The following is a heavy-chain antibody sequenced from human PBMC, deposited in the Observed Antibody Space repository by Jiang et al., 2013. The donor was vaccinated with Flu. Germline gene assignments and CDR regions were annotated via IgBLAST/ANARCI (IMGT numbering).Heavy chain of an antibody. V-gene: IGHV6-1*01. CDR2: TYYRSKWYN. CDR1: GDSVSSNSAA. D-gene: IGHD3-10*01. Sequence: SQTLSLTCAISGDSVSSNSAAWNWIRQSPSRGLEWLGRTYYRSKWYNDYAVSVKSRITINPDTSKNQFSLQLNSVTPEDTAVYYCARAPMVQGVITPKVGYFDYWGQGTLVTVSS. J-gene: IGHJ4*02. CDR3: ARAPMVQGVITPKVGYFDY.